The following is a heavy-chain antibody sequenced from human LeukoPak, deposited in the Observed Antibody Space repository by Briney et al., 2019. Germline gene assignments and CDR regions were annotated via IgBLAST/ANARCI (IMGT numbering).Heavy chain of an antibody. D-gene: IGHD4-23*01. V-gene: IGHV1-46*01. CDR2: INPSGGGT. Sequence: ASVKVSCKASGYTFTSYYIHWVRQAPGQGLEGMGVINPSGGGTSYAQKFQGRVTMTRDTSTATVYMDLSSLRSEDTAVYYCARGYYGGLAWCDYWGQGTLVTVSS. CDR3: ARGYYGGLAWCDY. J-gene: IGHJ4*02. CDR1: GYTFTSYY.